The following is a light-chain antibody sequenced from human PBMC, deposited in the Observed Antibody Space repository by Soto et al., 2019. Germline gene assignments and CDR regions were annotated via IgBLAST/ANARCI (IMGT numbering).Light chain of an antibody. CDR2: AAS. CDR1: QSISTF. V-gene: IGKV1-39*01. Sequence: DIQMTQSPSSLSASVGDRVSVTCRASQSISTFLNWYQQRPGEAPKLLIYAASSLQSGVPSRFSCSGSGADFTLTIVSLQPEDFATYYCQQSYTTPRTFGQGTNVEVK. CDR3: QQSYTTPRT. J-gene: IGKJ1*01.